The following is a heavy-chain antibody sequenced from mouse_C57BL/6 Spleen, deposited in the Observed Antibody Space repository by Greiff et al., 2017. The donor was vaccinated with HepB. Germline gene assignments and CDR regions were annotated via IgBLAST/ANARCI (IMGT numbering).Heavy chain of an antibody. CDR3: ARPEDSSGYDYFDY. Sequence: EVQRVESGGGLVKPGGSLKLSCAASGFTFSDYGMHWVRQAPEKGLEWVAYISSGSSTIYYADTVKGRFTISRDNAKNTLFLQMTSLRSEDTAMYYCARPEDSSGYDYFDYWGQGTTLTVSS. J-gene: IGHJ2*01. D-gene: IGHD3-2*02. V-gene: IGHV5-17*01. CDR1: GFTFSDYG. CDR2: ISSGSSTI.